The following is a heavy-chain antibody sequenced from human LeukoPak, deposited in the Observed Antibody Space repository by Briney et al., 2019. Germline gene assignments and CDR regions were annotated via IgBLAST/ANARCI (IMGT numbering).Heavy chain of an antibody. V-gene: IGHV3-23*01. CDR2: ISGSGGST. CDR1: GFTFSSYA. D-gene: IGHD2-21*02. CDR3: AKDPPPARVTTYFDY. J-gene: IGHJ4*02. Sequence: GGSLRLSCAASGFTFSSYAMSWVRQAPGKGLEWVSAISGSGGSTYYADSVKGRFTISRDNSKNMLYLQMNSLRAEDTAVYYCAKDPPPARVTTYFDYWGQGTLVTVSS.